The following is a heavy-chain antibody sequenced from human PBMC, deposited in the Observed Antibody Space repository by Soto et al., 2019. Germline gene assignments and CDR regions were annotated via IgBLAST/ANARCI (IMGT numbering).Heavy chain of an antibody. CDR1: GGSINSYY. CDR2: IYYSGST. V-gene: IGHV4-59*01. Sequence: SETLSLTCTVSGGSINSYYWSWIRQAPGKGLEWIGYIYYSGSTSYNPSLKSRVSISMDTSKNQFSLNLDSVTAADTAVYFCARDFAYFDSWGQGTLVTVSS. D-gene: IGHD3-3*01. CDR3: ARDFAYFDS. J-gene: IGHJ4*02.